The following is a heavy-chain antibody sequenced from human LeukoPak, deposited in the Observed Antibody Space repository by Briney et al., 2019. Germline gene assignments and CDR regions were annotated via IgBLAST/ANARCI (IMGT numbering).Heavy chain of an antibody. CDR3: ARQSTSWHTFDY. CDR1: GFTFSRYW. CDR2: IKEDGSEK. D-gene: IGHD6-13*01. J-gene: IGHJ4*02. Sequence: GGSLRLSCTASGFTFSRYWMSWVRQAPGKGLEWVANIKEDGSEKYYVDSVKGRFTVSRDNAKNSLYLQMNRLRAEDTAVYYCARQSTSWHTFDYWGQGTLAAVSS. V-gene: IGHV3-7*01.